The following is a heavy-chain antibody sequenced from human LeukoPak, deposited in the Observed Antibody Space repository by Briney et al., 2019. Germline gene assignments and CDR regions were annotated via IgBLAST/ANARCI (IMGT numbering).Heavy chain of an antibody. CDR1: GFMFSSYA. CDR3: AKDGGLWVSAHWGDS. D-gene: IGHD7-27*01. V-gene: IGHV3-23*01. J-gene: IGHJ4*02. Sequence: GGSLRLSCAASSGFMFSSYAMSWVRRAPGKGLEWVSTITTSDGNTYYADSVKGRFTVSRDNSKNTLFLQMNSLRAEDTAVYYCAKDGGLWVSAHWGDSWGRGTLVTVSS. CDR2: ITTSDGNT.